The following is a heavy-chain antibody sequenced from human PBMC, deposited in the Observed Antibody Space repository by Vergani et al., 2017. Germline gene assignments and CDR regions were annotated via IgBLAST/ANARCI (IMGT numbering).Heavy chain of an antibody. V-gene: IGHV5-51*01. J-gene: IGHJ4*02. Sequence: EVQLVQSGAEVKKPGESLKISCQISGYSFTNYWIGWVRQMPGKGLEWMGIIHPADSDTRYSPSFLGQVTISVDKSLSTAYLQRSSLRASDSAMYYCARLYGRDSSGSKYFDYWGQGTLVTVSS. CDR2: IHPADSDT. D-gene: IGHD3-22*01. CDR3: ARLYGRDSSGSKYFDY. CDR1: GYSFTNYW.